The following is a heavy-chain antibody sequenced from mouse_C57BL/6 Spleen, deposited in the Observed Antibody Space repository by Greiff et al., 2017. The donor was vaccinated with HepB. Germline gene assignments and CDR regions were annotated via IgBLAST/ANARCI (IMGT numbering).Heavy chain of an antibody. CDR3: ARDQGYPYYFDY. V-gene: IGHV5-4*01. D-gene: IGHD3-1*01. J-gene: IGHJ2*01. Sequence: DVQLVESGGGLVKPGGSLKLSCAASGFTFSSYAMSWVRQTPEKRLEWVATISDGGSYTYYPDNVKGRFTISRDNAQNNLYLQMSHLKSEDTAMYYCARDQGYPYYFDYWGQGTTLTVSS. CDR1: GFTFSSYA. CDR2: ISDGGSYT.